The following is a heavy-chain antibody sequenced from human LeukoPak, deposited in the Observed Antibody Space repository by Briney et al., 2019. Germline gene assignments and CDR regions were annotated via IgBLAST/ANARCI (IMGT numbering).Heavy chain of an antibody. Sequence: ASVKVSCKASGYTFTSYDINWVRQAPGQGLEWMGWMNPYSGNTSYAQKFQGRVTMTRNTSKSTAYMELSSLRSEDTAVYYFARGRRSHAFDLWGQGTMVTVSS. CDR1: GYTFTSYD. CDR2: MNPYSGNT. V-gene: IGHV1-8*01. CDR3: ARGRRSHAFDL. J-gene: IGHJ3*01.